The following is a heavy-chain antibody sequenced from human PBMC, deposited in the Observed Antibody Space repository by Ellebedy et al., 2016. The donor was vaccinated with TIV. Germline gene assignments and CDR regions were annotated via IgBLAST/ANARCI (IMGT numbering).Heavy chain of an antibody. CDR3: ARDPSRYYYYYMDV. J-gene: IGHJ6*03. Sequence: SETLSLTXTVSGGSISSSSYYWGWIRQPPGKGLEWIGSIYYSGSTYYNPSLKSRVTISVDTSKNQFSLKLSSVTAADTAVYHCARDPSRYYYYYMDVWGKGTTVTVSS. CDR1: GGSISSSSYY. V-gene: IGHV4-39*07. CDR2: IYYSGST.